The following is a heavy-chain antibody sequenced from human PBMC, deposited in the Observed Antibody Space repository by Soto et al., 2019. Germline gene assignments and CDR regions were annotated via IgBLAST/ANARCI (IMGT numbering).Heavy chain of an antibody. Sequence: SVKVSCKASGGTFSSYAISWVRQAPGQGLEWMGGIIPIFGTANYAQKFQGRVTITADESTSTAHMELSSLRSEDTAVYYCARGTMDDPREATINLGYYHYYGMDVWGQGTTVTVSS. CDR2: IIPIFGTA. D-gene: IGHD5-12*01. CDR1: GGTFSSYA. CDR3: ARGTMDDPREATINLGYYHYYGMDV. V-gene: IGHV1-69*13. J-gene: IGHJ6*02.